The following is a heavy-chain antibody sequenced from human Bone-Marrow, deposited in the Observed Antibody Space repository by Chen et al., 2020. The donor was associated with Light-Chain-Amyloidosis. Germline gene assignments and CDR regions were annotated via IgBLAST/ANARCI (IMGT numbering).Heavy chain of an antibody. CDR1: GFSFSDNY. D-gene: IGHD3-16*01. Sequence: EVQLVESGGDLVQPGGSLRLSCAASGFSFSDNYMDWVRQAPGKGLEWVARSRDKGNRHPTEYAASVKGRFTISRDDSKNSVYLQMNSLSTEDTAVYYCVKDRDGLGEDWGQGTLVTVSS. V-gene: IGHV3-72*01. CDR2: SRDKGNRHPT. CDR3: VKDRDGLGED. J-gene: IGHJ4*02.